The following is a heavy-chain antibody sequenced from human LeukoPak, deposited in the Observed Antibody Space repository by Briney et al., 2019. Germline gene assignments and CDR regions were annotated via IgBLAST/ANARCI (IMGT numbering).Heavy chain of an antibody. Sequence: GGSLRLSCVASTFIFNSFGIHWVRQAPGKGLEWVAGISYNGSNTYYTDSVKGRSTISRDNSKNTLYLQMNSLRAEDTAVYYCASVTMVRGVPDYWGQGTLVTVSS. CDR1: TFIFNSFG. V-gene: IGHV3-30*03. CDR2: ISYNGSNT. D-gene: IGHD3-10*01. J-gene: IGHJ4*02. CDR3: ASVTMVRGVPDY.